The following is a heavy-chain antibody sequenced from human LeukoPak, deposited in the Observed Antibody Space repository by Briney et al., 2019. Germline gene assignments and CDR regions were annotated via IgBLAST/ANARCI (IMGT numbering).Heavy chain of an antibody. CDR1: GFTFSSCG. CDR2: ISYDGSNQ. CDR3: AKEAYDSRGYRYFDY. V-gene: IGHV3-30*18. J-gene: IGHJ4*02. D-gene: IGHD3-22*01. Sequence: RSLRLSCAASGFTFSSCGMHWVRQAAGKGPEWVAVISYDGSNQYYADSVKGRFTVSRDNSKNMVFLQMNSLRPEDTALYHCAKEAYDSRGYRYFDYWGQGTLVTVSS.